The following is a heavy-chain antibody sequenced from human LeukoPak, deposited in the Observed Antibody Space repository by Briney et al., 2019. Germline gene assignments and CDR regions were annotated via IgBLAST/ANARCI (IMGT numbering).Heavy chain of an antibody. CDR1: GYPFTSYD. Sequence: ASVKVSFKASGYPFTSYDINWGRQATGQGVEWMGLMNPNSGNTGYAQKFQCRVTITRNTSISTAYMELSSLRSEDTAVYYCARVYREAFDIWGQGTMVTVSS. V-gene: IGHV1-8*01. CDR2: MNPNSGNT. J-gene: IGHJ3*02. CDR3: ARVYREAFDI. D-gene: IGHD2-2*02.